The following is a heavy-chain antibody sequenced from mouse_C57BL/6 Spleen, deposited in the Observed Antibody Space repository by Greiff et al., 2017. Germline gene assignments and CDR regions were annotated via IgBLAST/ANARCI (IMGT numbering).Heavy chain of an antibody. CDR2: IDPEDGDT. J-gene: IGHJ2*01. CDR1: GFNINDYC. Sequence: EVKLMESGAELVRPGASVKLSCTASGFNINDYCMHWVKQRPEQGLEWIGRIDPEDGDTEYAPKFQGKATMTADTSSNTAYLQISSLTSEDTAVYYCTTDYFGSTFGYWGQGTTLTVCS. V-gene: IGHV14-1*01. D-gene: IGHD1-1*01. CDR3: TTDYFGSTFGY.